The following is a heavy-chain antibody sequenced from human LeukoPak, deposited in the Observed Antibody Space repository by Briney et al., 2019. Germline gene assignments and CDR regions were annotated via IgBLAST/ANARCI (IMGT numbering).Heavy chain of an antibody. CDR3: AKDGGYCSGGSCTYYYYYMDV. D-gene: IGHD2-15*01. CDR2: ISYDGSNK. CDR1: GFTFSSYG. V-gene: IGHV3-30*18. Sequence: PGGSLRLSCAASGFTFSSYGMHWVRQAPGKGLEWVAVISYDGSNKYYADSVKGRFTISRDNSKNTLYLQMNSLRAEDTAVYYCAKDGGYCSGGSCTYYYYYMDVWGKGTTVTVS. J-gene: IGHJ6*03.